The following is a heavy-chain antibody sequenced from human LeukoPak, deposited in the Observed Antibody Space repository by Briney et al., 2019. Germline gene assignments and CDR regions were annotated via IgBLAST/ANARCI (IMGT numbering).Heavy chain of an antibody. D-gene: IGHD3-22*01. V-gene: IGHV5-51*01. CDR1: GYSFTSYW. CDR3: ARPGYYDSSGYYPRDY. CDR2: IYPGDSDT. J-gene: IGHJ4*02. Sequence: GESPKVSCQGSGYSFTSYWIGWVRQMPGKGLEWMGIIYPGDSDTRYSPSFQGQVTISADKSISTAYLQGSSLKASDTAMYYCARPGYYDSSGYYPRDYWGQGTLVTVSS.